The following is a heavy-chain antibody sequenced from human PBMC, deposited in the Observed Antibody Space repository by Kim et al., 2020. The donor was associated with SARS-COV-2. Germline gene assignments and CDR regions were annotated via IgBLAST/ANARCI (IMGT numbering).Heavy chain of an antibody. CDR2: IYYSGST. CDR3: GSRGSWYLGFDY. J-gene: IGHJ4*02. D-gene: IGHD6-13*01. Sequence: SETLSLTCTVSGGSISSSSYYWGWIRQPPGKGLEWIGSIYYSGSTYYNPSLKSRVTISVDTSKNQFSLKLSSVTAADTAVYYCGSRGSWYLGFDYWGQGTLVTVSS. CDR1: GGSISSSSYY. V-gene: IGHV4-39*07.